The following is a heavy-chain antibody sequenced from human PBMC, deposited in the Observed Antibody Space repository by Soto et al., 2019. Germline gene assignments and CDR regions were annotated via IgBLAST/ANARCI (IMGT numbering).Heavy chain of an antibody. V-gene: IGHV2-5*02. CDR2: IYWDDDK. CDR3: AHRVLRTVFGLVTTTAIYFDF. J-gene: IGHJ4*02. D-gene: IGHD3-3*01. CDR1: GFSLTTSGVG. Sequence: QITLNESGPTVVRPTETLTLTCRFSGFSLTTSGVGVGWIRQSPGKAPEWLALIYWDDDKRYSASLKSRLTVTKDTSRDPVVLTVSDLGPTVTATYYCAHRVLRTVFGLVTTTAIYFDFWGQGTPVAVSS.